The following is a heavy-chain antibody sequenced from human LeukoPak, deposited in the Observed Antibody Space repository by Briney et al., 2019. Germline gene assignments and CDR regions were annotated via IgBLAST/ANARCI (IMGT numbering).Heavy chain of an antibody. V-gene: IGHV3-30*18. CDR2: ISYDGSNK. Sequence: PGRSLRLSCAASGFTFSSYGMHWGRQAPGKGLEWVAVISYDGSNKYYADSVKGRFTISRDNSKNTLYLQMNSLRAEDTAVYYCAKGRKGVPAVFDYWGQGTLVTVSS. D-gene: IGHD2-2*01. J-gene: IGHJ4*02. CDR3: AKGRKGVPAVFDY. CDR1: GFTFSSYG.